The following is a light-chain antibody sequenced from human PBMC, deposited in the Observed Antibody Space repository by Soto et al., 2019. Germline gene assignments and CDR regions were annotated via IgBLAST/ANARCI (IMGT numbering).Light chain of an antibody. CDR3: SSYTSSSPLV. Sequence: QSALTQPASVSGSPGQSITISCTGTSSDVAGYNYVSWYQQHPGKAPKLMIYEVSNRPSGVSNRFSGSKSGNTASLTISGLQAEDEADYYCSSYTSSSPLVFGGGTKLTVL. CDR2: EVS. J-gene: IGLJ3*02. CDR1: SSDVAGYNY. V-gene: IGLV2-14*01.